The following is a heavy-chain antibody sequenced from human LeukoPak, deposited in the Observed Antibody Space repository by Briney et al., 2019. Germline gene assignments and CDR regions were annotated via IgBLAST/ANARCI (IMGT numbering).Heavy chain of an antibody. CDR1: GYTFTGYY. CDR3: ARDFGGTYDYDSSGYFDY. V-gene: IGHV1-2*02. J-gene: IGHJ4*02. CDR2: INPNSGDS. D-gene: IGHD3-22*01. Sequence: ASVKVSCKASGYTFTGYYMHWVRQAPGQGLEWMGWINPNSGDSNYAQKFQGRGTVTRDTSISTAYMELSRLRSDDTAVYYCARDFGGTYDYDSSGYFDYWGQGTLVTVSS.